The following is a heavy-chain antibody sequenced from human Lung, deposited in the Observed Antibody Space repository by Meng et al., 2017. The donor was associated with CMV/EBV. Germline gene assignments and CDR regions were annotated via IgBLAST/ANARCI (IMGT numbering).Heavy chain of an antibody. CDR1: GFTFSDHY. V-gene: IGHV3-72*01. CDR2: SRNVPYGYTT. Sequence: CAALGFTFSDHYIDWVRQAPGKGLEWVGCSRNVPYGYTTEYGGCVKDRFTNSRDDSKNSLYQQMNSLQTEETSVYYCARAIGHSRTGRDDPFDPXGQGXLVTVSS. CDR3: ARAIGHSRTGRDDPFDP. D-gene: IGHD2-21*01. J-gene: IGHJ3*01.